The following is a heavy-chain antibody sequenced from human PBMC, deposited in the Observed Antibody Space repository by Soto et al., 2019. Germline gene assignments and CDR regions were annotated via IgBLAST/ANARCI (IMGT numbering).Heavy chain of an antibody. CDR2: IYPSGTT. CDR1: GGSISSTNW. J-gene: IGHJ4*02. V-gene: IGHV4-4*02. D-gene: IGHD6-13*01. Sequence: QVQLQESGPGLVKPSGTLSLTCAVSGGSISSTNWWTWVRQSPGRGLEWIGEIYPSGTTNYSPSLKSRVNIAVDMSTNHLSLTLISVTAADTAVYYCAFPATADFDYWGKGILVTVSS. CDR3: AFPATADFDY.